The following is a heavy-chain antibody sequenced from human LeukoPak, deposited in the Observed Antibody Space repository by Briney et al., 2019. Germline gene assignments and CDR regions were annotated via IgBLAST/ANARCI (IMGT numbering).Heavy chain of an antibody. V-gene: IGHV4-39*07. CDR3: ARVRHGDYREPSFDY. J-gene: IGHJ4*02. Sequence: PSETLSLTCTVSGGSISSSSYYWGWIRQPPGKGLEWIGSMYYSGSTYYNPSLKSRVTISIDTSKNQFSLRLSSSTAADTAVYYCARVRHGDYREPSFDYWGQGTLVTVSS. D-gene: IGHD4-17*01. CDR2: MYYSGST. CDR1: GGSISSSSYY.